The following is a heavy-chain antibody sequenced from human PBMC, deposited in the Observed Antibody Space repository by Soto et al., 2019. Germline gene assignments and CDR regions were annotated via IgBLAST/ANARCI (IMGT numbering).Heavy chain of an antibody. CDR3: GRVRPGQANNWFDP. Sequence: PGGSLRLSCAASGLTFSDYYMSWIRQAPGKGLEWVSYITSSGSYTKYADSVKGRFTISRDNAKNSLYLQMNSLRDEDTAVYYWGRVRPGQANNWFDPWGKGTRVTFSS. J-gene: IGHJ5*02. CDR1: GLTFSDYY. CDR2: ITSSGSYT. V-gene: IGHV3-11*06.